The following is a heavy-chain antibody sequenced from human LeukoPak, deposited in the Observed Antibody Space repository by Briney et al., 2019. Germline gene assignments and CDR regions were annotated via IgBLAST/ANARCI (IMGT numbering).Heavy chain of an antibody. CDR1: GLTTNDSA. J-gene: IGHJ1*01. V-gene: IGHV3-43*02. CDR2: IKRDGVGT. Sequence: RGSLRLSSAASGLTTNDSATHWFRQRIGNGLETVSLIKRDGVGTFYAACVQGRFTISRDNSRNYLYLQMNSLRSEDTAVYYCARVGQWLTRDWGQGNLGTVSS. D-gene: IGHD6-19*01. CDR3: ARVGQWLTRD.